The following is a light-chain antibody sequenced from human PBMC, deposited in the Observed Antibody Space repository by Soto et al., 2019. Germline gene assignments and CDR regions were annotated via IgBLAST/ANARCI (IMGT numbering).Light chain of an antibody. V-gene: IGKV3D-15*01. Sequence: EIVMTQSPATLSVSPWERATLSCRASQSVSSNLAWYQQKPGQAPRLLIYGAFSRATGIPARFSGSGSGTDFTLTISSLEPEDFAVYYCQQYGSSPVTFGQGTKVDIK. J-gene: IGKJ1*01. CDR2: GAF. CDR1: QSVSSN. CDR3: QQYGSSPVT.